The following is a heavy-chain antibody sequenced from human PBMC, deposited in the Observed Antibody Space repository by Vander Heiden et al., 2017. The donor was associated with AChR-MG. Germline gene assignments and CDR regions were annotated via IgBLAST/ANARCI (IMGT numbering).Heavy chain of an antibody. J-gene: IGHJ4*02. D-gene: IGHD6-19*01. CDR3: ARGTREGTGWYDLFDY. CDR2: INAGNGNT. CDR1: GYTFTYYP. V-gene: IGHV1-3*01. Sequence: QVQLVQSGAEVKKPGASVKVSCKASGYTFTYYPVHWVRQAPGQRLEWMGWINAGNGNTKYSQKFQGRVTITSDTSASTAYMELSSLRSEDTAVYYCARGTREGTGWYDLFDYWGQGTLVPVSS.